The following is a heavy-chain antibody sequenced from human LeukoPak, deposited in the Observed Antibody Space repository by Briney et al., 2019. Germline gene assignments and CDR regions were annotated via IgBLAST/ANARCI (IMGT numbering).Heavy chain of an antibody. V-gene: IGHV4-4*07. CDR1: GGSISSYY. CDR3: ASTYCSSTSCYKDGWFDP. Sequence: PSETLSLTCTVSGGSISSYYWSWIRQPAGKGLEWIGRIYTSGSTNYNPSLKSRVTMSVDTSKNQFSLKLSSVTAADTAVYYCASTYCSSTSCYKDGWFDPWGQGTLVTVSS. D-gene: IGHD2-2*02. CDR2: IYTSGST. J-gene: IGHJ5*02.